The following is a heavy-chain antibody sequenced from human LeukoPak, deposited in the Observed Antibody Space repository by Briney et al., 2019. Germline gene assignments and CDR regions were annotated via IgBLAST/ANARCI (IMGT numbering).Heavy chain of an antibody. CDR3: ARERPHYYDSSGYYIWAY. V-gene: IGHV1-18*01. Sequence: ASVKVSCKASGYTFTSYGISWVRQAPGQGLEWMGWISAYNGNTNYAQKLQGRVTMTTDTSTSTAYMELRSLRSDDTAVYYCARERPHYYDSSGYYIWAYWGQGTLVTVSS. CDR2: ISAYNGNT. CDR1: GYTFTSYG. D-gene: IGHD3-22*01. J-gene: IGHJ4*02.